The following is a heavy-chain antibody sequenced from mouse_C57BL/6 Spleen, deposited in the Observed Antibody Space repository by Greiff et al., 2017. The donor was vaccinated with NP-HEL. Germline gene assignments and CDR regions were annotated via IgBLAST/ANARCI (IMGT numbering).Heavy chain of an antibody. D-gene: IGHD1-1*01. V-gene: IGHV1-69*01. CDR2: IDPSDSYT. CDR3: ARAVYGSPFAY. CDR1: GYTFTSYW. J-gene: IGHJ3*01. Sequence: QVQLQQPGAELVMPGASVKLSCKASGYTFTSYWMHWVKQRPGQGLEWIGEIDPSDSYTNYNQKFKGKSTLTVDKSSSTAYMQLSSLTSEDSAVYYCARAVYGSPFAYWGQGTLVTVSA.